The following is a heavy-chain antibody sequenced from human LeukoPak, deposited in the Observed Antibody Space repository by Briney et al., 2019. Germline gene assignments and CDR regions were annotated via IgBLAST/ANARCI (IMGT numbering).Heavy chain of an antibody. D-gene: IGHD6-19*01. J-gene: IGHJ4*02. CDR2: ISVDGGGT. Sequence: GGSLRLSCAASGFTFSMYAMSWVPHAPGKGLEWVSVISVDGGGTYFADSVKGRFTISRDNSKSTLYLQMNSLRAEDTAVYYCAKDSVGVAGPDYWGQGSLVTVSS. CDR1: GFTFSMYA. V-gene: IGHV3-23*01. CDR3: AKDSVGVAGPDY.